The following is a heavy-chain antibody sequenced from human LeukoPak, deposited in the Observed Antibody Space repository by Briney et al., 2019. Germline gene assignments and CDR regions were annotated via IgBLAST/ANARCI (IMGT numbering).Heavy chain of an antibody. Sequence: GRSLRLSCAASGFTFSSYGMHWVRQAPGKGLAWVAVISYDGSNKYYADSVKGRFTISRDNSKNTLYLQMNSLSAEDTAVYYCAKGDYDFSYDYWGQGTLVTVSS. J-gene: IGHJ4*02. CDR1: GFTFSSYG. D-gene: IGHD3-3*01. V-gene: IGHV3-30*18. CDR3: AKGDYDFSYDY. CDR2: ISYDGSNK.